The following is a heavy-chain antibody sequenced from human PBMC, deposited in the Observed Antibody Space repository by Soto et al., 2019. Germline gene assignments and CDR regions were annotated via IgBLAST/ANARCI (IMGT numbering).Heavy chain of an antibody. J-gene: IGHJ4*02. CDR1: VFTFISYA. CDR2: ISGSGGST. CDR3: AKRRRIPTPSYFDY. V-gene: IGHV3-23*01. Sequence: GWSLRLSCASSVFTFISYAMSWVRQAPGKGLEWVSAISGSGGSTYYADSVKGRFTISRDNSKNTLYLQMNSLRAEDTAVYYCAKRRRIPTPSYFDYWGQGTLVTVSS.